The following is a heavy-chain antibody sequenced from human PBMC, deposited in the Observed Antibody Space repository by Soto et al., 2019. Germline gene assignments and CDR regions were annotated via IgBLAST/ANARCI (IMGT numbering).Heavy chain of an antibody. V-gene: IGHV1-3*05. CDR3: ARGGYCISTSCYRYYYYGMDV. CDR2: INAGNGNT. J-gene: IGHJ6*02. D-gene: IGHD2-2*01. CDR1: GYTFTSYA. Sequence: QVQLVQSGAEEKKPGASVKVSCKASGYTFTSYAMHWVRQAPGQRLEWMGWINAGNGNTKYSQKFQGRVTITRDTSAGTAYMELSSLRSEDTAVYYCARGGYCISTSCYRYYYYGMDVWGQGTTVTVSS.